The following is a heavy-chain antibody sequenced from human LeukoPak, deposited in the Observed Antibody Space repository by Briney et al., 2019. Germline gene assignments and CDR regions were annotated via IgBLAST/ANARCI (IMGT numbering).Heavy chain of an antibody. D-gene: IGHD3-22*01. J-gene: IGHJ4*02. CDR3: ARPSGGYYDSSGYTGPFDY. CDR2: IYPGDSDT. CDR1: GYSFTSYW. V-gene: IGHV5-51*01. Sequence: LKISCKGSGYSFTSYWIGWVRQMPGKGLEWMGIIYPGDSDTRYSPSFQGQVTISADKSISTAYLQWSSLKASDTAMYYCARPSGGYYDSSGYTGPFDYWGQGTLVTVSS.